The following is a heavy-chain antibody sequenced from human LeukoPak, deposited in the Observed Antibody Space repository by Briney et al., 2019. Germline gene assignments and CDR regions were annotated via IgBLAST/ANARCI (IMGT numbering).Heavy chain of an antibody. V-gene: IGHV3-23*01. CDR3: ARTSPMVRGPPPIDAFDI. D-gene: IGHD3-10*01. J-gene: IGHJ3*02. Sequence: GGSLRLSCAASGFTFSSYAMSWVRQTPEKGLEWVSAISGRSSSRYFADSVRGHFTISRDNSNNTLHLQMSSLRAEDTAVYFCARTSPMVRGPPPIDAFDIWGRGTLVTVSS. CDR2: ISGRSSSR. CDR1: GFTFSSYA.